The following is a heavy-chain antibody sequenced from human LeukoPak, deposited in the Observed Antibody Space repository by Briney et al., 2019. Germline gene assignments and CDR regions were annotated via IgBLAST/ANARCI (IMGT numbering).Heavy chain of an antibody. Sequence: NPGGSLRLSCAASGLTFSSYSMNWVRQAPGKGLEWVSSISSSSSYIYYADSVKGRFTISRDNAKNSLYLQMNSLRAEDTAVYYCARGGSSGPLLDYWGQGTLVTVSS. J-gene: IGHJ4*02. D-gene: IGHD6-19*01. V-gene: IGHV3-21*01. CDR3: ARGGSSGPLLDY. CDR2: ISSSSSYI. CDR1: GLTFSSYS.